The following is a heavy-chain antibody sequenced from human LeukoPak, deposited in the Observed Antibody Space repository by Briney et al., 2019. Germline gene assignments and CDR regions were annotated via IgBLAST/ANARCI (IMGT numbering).Heavy chain of an antibody. CDR1: GYSITSYW. Sequence: GESLKISCKGSGYSITSYWIGWTRQMPGKGLEWMGIIYPGDSDTRYSPSFQGQVTISADKSITTAYLQWSSLKASDTAMYDCVRLNGGSAYYYYGMDVWGQGTTVTVSS. CDR2: IYPGDSDT. CDR3: VRLNGGSAYYYYGMDV. V-gene: IGHV5-51*01. J-gene: IGHJ6*02. D-gene: IGHD7-27*01.